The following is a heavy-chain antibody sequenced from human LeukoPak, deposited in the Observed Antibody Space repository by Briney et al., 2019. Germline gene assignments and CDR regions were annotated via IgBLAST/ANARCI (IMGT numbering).Heavy chain of an antibody. V-gene: IGHV4-34*01. Sequence: SETLSLTCAVYGGSLSDYYWSWIRQPPGRGLEWIGEINHSGSTNYNPSLKSRVAISVDTSKNQFSLKLSSVTAADTAVYYCASASSDSSGLSDYWGQGTLVTVSS. CDR1: GGSLSDYY. D-gene: IGHD3-22*01. CDR3: ASASSDSSGLSDY. J-gene: IGHJ4*02. CDR2: INHSGST.